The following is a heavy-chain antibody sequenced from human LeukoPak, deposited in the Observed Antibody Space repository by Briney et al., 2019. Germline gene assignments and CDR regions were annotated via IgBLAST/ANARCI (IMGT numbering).Heavy chain of an antibody. D-gene: IGHD3-3*01. J-gene: IGHJ4*02. Sequence: PGRSLRLSCAASGFTVSSNYMSWVRQAPGKGLEWVSVIYSGGSTYYADSVKGRFTISRDNSKNTLYLQMNSLRAEDTAVYYCARAGFLEWSDYWGQGTLVTVSS. CDR2: IYSGGST. CDR1: GFTVSSNY. V-gene: IGHV3-66*01. CDR3: ARAGFLEWSDY.